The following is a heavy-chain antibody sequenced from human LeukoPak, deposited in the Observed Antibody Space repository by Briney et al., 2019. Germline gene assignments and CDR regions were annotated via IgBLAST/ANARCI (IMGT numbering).Heavy chain of an antibody. J-gene: IGHJ4*02. V-gene: IGHV3-48*03. Sequence: GGSLRLSCAASGFTFSDYEMNWVRQAPEKGLEWVSYISAGAGVIFYADSVKGRFSITRDNAKNSLFLQMNSLRAEDTAVYYCARVRTTDTLTGYKQELDYWGRGTLDTVSS. CDR2: ISAGAGVI. D-gene: IGHD3-9*01. CDR1: GFTFSDYE. CDR3: ARVRTTDTLTGYKQELDY.